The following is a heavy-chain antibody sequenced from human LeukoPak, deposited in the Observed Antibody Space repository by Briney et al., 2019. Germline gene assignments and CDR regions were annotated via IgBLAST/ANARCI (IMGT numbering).Heavy chain of an antibody. CDR1: GGSISSGGYY. D-gene: IGHD1-1*01. V-gene: IGHV4-31*03. CDR2: IYYSGST. CDR3: ARSTTLDLPDY. J-gene: IGHJ4*02. Sequence: ASETLSLTCTVSGGSISSGGYYWSWIRQHPGKGLEWIGYIYYSGSTYYNPSLKSRVTISVDTSKNQFSLKLSSATAADTAVYYCARSTTLDLPDYWGQGTLVTVSS.